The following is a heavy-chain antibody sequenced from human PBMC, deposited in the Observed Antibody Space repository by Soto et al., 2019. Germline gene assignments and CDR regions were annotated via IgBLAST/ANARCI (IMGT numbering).Heavy chain of an antibody. CDR1: GGSFSGYY. J-gene: IGHJ4*02. Sequence: SETLSLTCAVYGGSFSGYYWSWIRQPPGKGLEWIGEINHSGSTNYNPSLKSRVTISVDTSKNQFSLKLSSVTAADTAVYYCARYARGVIIDYFDYWGQGTLVTVSS. D-gene: IGHD3-10*01. CDR3: ARYARGVIIDYFDY. CDR2: INHSGST. V-gene: IGHV4-34*01.